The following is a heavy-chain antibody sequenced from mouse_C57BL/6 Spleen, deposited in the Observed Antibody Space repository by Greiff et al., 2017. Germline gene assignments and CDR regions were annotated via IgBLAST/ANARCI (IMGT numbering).Heavy chain of an antibody. CDR1: GYAFSSSW. CDR2: IYPGDGDT. D-gene: IGHD2-2*01. CDR3: ARRGGYDNAMDY. J-gene: IGHJ4*01. Sequence: QVQLQQSGPELVKPGASVKISCKASGYAFSSSWMNWVKQRPGKGLEWIGRIYPGDGDTNYNGKFKGKATLTADKSSSTAYMQLSSLTSEDSAVYYCARRGGYDNAMDYWGQGTSVTVSS. V-gene: IGHV1-82*01.